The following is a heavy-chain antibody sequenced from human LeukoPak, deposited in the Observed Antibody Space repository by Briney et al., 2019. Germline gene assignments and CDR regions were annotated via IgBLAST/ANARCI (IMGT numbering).Heavy chain of an antibody. CDR3: ARDGVPAANDY. Sequence: GGSLRLSCAASGFTFSRHWMTWVRQAPGKGLEWVANIKQDGSEKYYVDSVKGRFTISRGNAKNSLYLQMNSLRAEDTAVYYCARDGVPAANDYWGQGTLVTVSS. V-gene: IGHV3-7*01. D-gene: IGHD6-13*01. CDR2: IKQDGSEK. J-gene: IGHJ4*02. CDR1: GFTFSRHW.